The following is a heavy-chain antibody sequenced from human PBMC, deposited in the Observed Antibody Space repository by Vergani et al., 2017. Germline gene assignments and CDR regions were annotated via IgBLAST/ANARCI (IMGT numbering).Heavy chain of an antibody. V-gene: IGHV3-23*01. CDR2: ISGSGGST. CDR3: AKDPIVVVPAAWDPPNDY. J-gene: IGHJ4*02. D-gene: IGHD2-2*01. CDR1: GFTFSSYA. Sequence: EVQLLESGGGLVQPGGSLRLSCAASGFTFSSYAMSWVRQAPGKGLEWVSAISGSGGSTYYADSVKGRFTISRDKSKNTLYLQMNSLRAEDTAVYYCAKDPIVVVPAAWDPPNDYWGQGTLVTVSS.